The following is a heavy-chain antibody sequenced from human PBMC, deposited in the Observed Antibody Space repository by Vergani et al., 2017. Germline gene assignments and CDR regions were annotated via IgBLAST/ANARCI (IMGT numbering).Heavy chain of an antibody. CDR2: IYYSGST. CDR3: ARKGPEDWFDP. J-gene: IGHJ5*02. CDR1: GGSISSGGYY. V-gene: IGHV4-61*08. D-gene: IGHD1-14*01. Sequence: QVQLQESGPGLVKPSQTLSLTCTVSGGSISSGGYYWSWIRQPPGKGLEWIGYIYYSGSTNYNPSLKSRVTISVDTSKNQFSLKLSSVTAADTAVYYCARKGPEDWFDPWGQGTLVTVSS.